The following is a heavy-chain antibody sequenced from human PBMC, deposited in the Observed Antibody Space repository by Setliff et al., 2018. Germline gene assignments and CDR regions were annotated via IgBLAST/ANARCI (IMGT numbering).Heavy chain of an antibody. D-gene: IGHD3-3*01. V-gene: IGHV4-59*08. Sequence: NPSETLSLTCTVSGGSMSNYYWSWIRQPPGRGMEWIGYIFYSGSTSYIPSLKSRVSISIDTSKNQFSLKLSSVTAADTAVYYCVRHIIIRLPTTSNAFDIWGQGTMVTVSS. CDR3: VRHIIIRLPTTSNAFDI. J-gene: IGHJ3*02. CDR1: GGSMSNYY. CDR2: IFYSGST.